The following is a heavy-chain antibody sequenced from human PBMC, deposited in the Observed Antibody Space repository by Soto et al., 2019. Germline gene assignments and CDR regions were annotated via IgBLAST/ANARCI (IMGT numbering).Heavy chain of an antibody. CDR1: GGSVSNHY. CDR2: LYNDERT. CDR3: AREPLAHSYFDL. V-gene: IGHV4-4*07. Sequence: SETLSLTCTVSGGSVSNHYWSWIRQPAGKGLEWLGRLYNDERTNYNPSLKSRVTMSMDTSKNQFSLELTSVTAADSAVYFCAREPLAHSYFDLWGQGTLVTVSS. J-gene: IGHJ4*02.